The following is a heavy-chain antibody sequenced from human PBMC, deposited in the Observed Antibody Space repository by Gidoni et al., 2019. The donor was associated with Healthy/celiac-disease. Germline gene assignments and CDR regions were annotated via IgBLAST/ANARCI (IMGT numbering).Heavy chain of an antibody. J-gene: IGHJ4*02. V-gene: IGHV1-2*02. Sequence: QVQRVQSGAEVKKPAASAKVSCKASGYTFTGYYMHWVRQAPGQGLEWMGWINPNRGGTNYAQKFQGRATMTRDTSISTAYMELSRLRSDDTAVYYGARHQDRGSSWAPSDYWGQGTLVTVSS. CDR3: ARHQDRGSSWAPSDY. D-gene: IGHD6-13*01. CDR2: INPNRGGT. CDR1: GYTFTGYY.